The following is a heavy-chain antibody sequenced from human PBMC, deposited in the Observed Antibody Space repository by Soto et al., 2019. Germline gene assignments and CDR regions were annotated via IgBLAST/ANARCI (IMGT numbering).Heavy chain of an antibody. CDR2: INSDGSST. D-gene: IGHD4-17*01. CDR1: GFTFSSYW. Sequence: EVQLVESGGGLVQPGGSLRLSCAASGFTFSSYWMHWVRQAPEKGLVWVSRINSDGSSTSYADSVKGRFTISRDNAKNTLYLQMNSLRAEDTAVYYCARDQMTTVTTRRYYYYGMDVWGQGTTVTVSS. CDR3: ARDQMTTVTTRRYYYYGMDV. J-gene: IGHJ6*02. V-gene: IGHV3-74*01.